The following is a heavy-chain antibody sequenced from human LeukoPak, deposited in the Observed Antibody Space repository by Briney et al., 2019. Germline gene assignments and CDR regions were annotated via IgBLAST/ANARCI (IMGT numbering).Heavy chain of an antibody. Sequence: LETLSLTCTVSGGSISSYYWSWIRQPPGKGLEWMGYIYYSGSTNYNPSLKSRVTISVDTSKNQFSLKLSSVTAADTALYFCARTYYYGSGSYSKGVFDIWGQGTMVTVSS. J-gene: IGHJ3*02. CDR1: GGSISSYY. CDR3: ARTYYYGSGSYSKGVFDI. D-gene: IGHD3-10*01. V-gene: IGHV4-59*01. CDR2: IYYSGST.